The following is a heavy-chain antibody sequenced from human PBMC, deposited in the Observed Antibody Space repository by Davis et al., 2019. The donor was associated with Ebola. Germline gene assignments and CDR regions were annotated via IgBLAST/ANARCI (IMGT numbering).Heavy chain of an antibody. CDR1: GGSISSDDYS. J-gene: IGHJ6*02. Sequence: MPSETLSLTCAVSGGSISSDDYSWSWIRQPPGKGLEWIGYIHHSGSTYCNPSLKSPVTISVHRSKNQFSLKLSSVAAADTAVYYCAGIAVAGLYYSGMDVWGQGTTVTVSS. D-gene: IGHD6-19*01. CDR2: IHHSGST. CDR3: AGIAVAGLYYSGMDV. V-gene: IGHV4-30-2*01.